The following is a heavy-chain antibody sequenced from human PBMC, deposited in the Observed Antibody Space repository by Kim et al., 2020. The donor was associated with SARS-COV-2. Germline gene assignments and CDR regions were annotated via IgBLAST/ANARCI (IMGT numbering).Heavy chain of an antibody. D-gene: IGHD2-2*01. V-gene: IGHV3-30-3*01. Sequence: GGSLRLSCAASGFTFSSYAMHWVRQAPGKGLEWVAVISYDGSNKYYADSVKGRFTISRDNSKNTLYLQMNSLRAEDTAVYYCAREVPAANYAFDIWGQGT. J-gene: IGHJ3*02. CDR2: ISYDGSNK. CDR1: GFTFSSYA. CDR3: AREVPAANYAFDI.